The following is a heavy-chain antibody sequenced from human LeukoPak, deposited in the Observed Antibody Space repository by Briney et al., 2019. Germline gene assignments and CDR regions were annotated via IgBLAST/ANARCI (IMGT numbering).Heavy chain of an antibody. CDR3: ARLEAAAGLGDYYYYMDV. CDR2: IYPGDPDT. D-gene: IGHD6-13*01. CDR1: GYSFTSYW. Sequence: GESLKIFGKGSGYSFTSYWIGWVRQMPGKGLEWMGIIYPGDPDTRYSPSFQGQVTISADKSISTAYLQWSSLKASDTAMYYCARLEAAAGLGDYYYYMDVWGKGTTVTVSS. J-gene: IGHJ6*03. V-gene: IGHV5-51*01.